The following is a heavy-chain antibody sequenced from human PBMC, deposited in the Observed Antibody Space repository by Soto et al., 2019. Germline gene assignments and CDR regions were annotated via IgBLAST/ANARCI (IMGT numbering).Heavy chain of an antibody. V-gene: IGHV3-53*04. Sequence: EVQLVESGGGLVQPGGSLRLSCAASGFTVSSNYMSWVRQAPGKGLEWVSVIYSGGSTYYADSVKGRFTISRHNSKNTLYLQMNSLRAEDTAVYYCASQTLSGWSFRYFDYCGQGTLVTVSS. CDR2: IYSGGST. CDR3: ASQTLSGWSFRYFDY. J-gene: IGHJ4*02. CDR1: GFTVSSNY. D-gene: IGHD3-22*01.